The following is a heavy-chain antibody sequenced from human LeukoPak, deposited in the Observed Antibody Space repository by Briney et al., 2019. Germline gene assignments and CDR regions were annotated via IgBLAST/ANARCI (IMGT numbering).Heavy chain of an antibody. Sequence: PSETLSLTCTVSGGSISSSSYYWGWIRQPPGKGLEWIGEINHSGSTNYNPSLKSRVTISVDTSKNQFSLKLSSVTAADTAVYYCARRSVESSGSSPIDYWGQGTLVTVSS. CDR3: ARRSVESSGSSPIDY. CDR1: GGSISSSSYY. CDR2: INHSGST. J-gene: IGHJ4*02. D-gene: IGHD3-22*01. V-gene: IGHV4-39*07.